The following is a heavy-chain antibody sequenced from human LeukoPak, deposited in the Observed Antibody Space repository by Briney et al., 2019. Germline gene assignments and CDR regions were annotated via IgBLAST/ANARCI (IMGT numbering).Heavy chain of an antibody. J-gene: IGHJ4*02. CDR1: GGSISSYY. CDR3: ARDRVGPEGSFDY. Sequence: PSETLSLTCTVSGGSISSYYWSWIRQPPGKGLEWIGYIYSSGSTNYNPSLKSRITISVDTSKNQFSLKLSSVTAADTAVYYCARDRVGPEGSFDYWGQGTLVTVSS. CDR2: IYSSGST. V-gene: IGHV4-59*01. D-gene: IGHD1-26*01.